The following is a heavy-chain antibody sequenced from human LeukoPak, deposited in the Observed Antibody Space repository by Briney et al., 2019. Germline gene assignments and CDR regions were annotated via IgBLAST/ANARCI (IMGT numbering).Heavy chain of an antibody. J-gene: IGHJ4*02. CDR1: DGSIYSYY. CDR2: VSYSGST. D-gene: IGHD6-19*01. CDR3: ARGGWYQDY. V-gene: IGHV4-59*08. Sequence: PSETLSLTCTVSDGSIYSYYWSWIRQPPGKGLEWIGHVSYSGSTNYNPSLNSRVTVSVDTPKSQISLKLSSVTAADTAVYYCARGGWYQDYWGQGTLVTVSS.